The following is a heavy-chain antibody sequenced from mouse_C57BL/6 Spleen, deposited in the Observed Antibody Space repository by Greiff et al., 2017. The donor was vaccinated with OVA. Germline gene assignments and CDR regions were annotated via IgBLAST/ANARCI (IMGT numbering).Heavy chain of an antibody. Sequence: QVQLQQSGAELVKPGASVKISCKASGYAFSSYWMNWVKQRPGKGLEWIGQIYPGDGDTNYNGKFKGKATLTADKSSSTAYMQLSSLTSEDSAVYFCARERGNYGWYFDVWGTGTTVTVSS. CDR3: ARERGNYGWYFDV. V-gene: IGHV1-80*01. D-gene: IGHD2-1*01. CDR1: GYAFSSYW. J-gene: IGHJ1*03. CDR2: IYPGDGDT.